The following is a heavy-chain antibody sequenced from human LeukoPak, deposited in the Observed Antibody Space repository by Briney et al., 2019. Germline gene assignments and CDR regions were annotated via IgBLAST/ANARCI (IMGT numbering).Heavy chain of an antibody. J-gene: IGHJ4*02. V-gene: IGHV4-34*01. CDR2: INHRGST. D-gene: IGHD1-26*01. CDR3: ARGGLEVGATSYLDY. Sequence: SETLSLTCAVYGGSFSGYYWSWIRQPPGKGLEWIGEINHRGSTNYNPSVKSRVTISVDTSKNQFSLKLSFVTAADTAVYYCARGGLEVGATSYLDYWGQGTLVTVSS. CDR1: GGSFSGYY.